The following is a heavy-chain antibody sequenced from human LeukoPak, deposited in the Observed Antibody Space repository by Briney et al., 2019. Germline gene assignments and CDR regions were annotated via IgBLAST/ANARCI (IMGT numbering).Heavy chain of an antibody. Sequence: GGSLRLSCMVSGFTLSSYEMSWIRQAPGKGLEWVSSIEYGESTTHYADSVRGRFTISRDNYKNTLYLQLTSLSDDDTAVYFCARNSGWYGISWGQGTLVIVTS. CDR3: ARNSGWYGIS. CDR1: GFTLSSYE. J-gene: IGHJ4*02. CDR2: IEYGESTT. V-gene: IGHV3-23*01. D-gene: IGHD6-19*01.